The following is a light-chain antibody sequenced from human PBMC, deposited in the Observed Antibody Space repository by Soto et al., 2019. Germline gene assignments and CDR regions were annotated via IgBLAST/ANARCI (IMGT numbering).Light chain of an antibody. V-gene: IGKV1-5*01. CDR2: DAS. Sequence: DLQMTQSPSTLSASLGDRVTITCRASQSINNWLAWYQQKPGKAPKLLIYDASSLESGVPLRFSGSGSGTEFTLTISSLQSEDFVVYYCQQYNNWLTFGGGTKVDIK. J-gene: IGKJ4*01. CDR1: QSINNW. CDR3: QQYNNWLT.